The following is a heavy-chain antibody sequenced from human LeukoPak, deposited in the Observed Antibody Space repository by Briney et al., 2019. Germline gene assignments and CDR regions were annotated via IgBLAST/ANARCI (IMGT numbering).Heavy chain of an antibody. CDR2: ISAYNGNT. Sequence: EASVKVSCKASGYTFTSYGISWVRQAPGQGLEWMGWISAYNGNTNYAQKLQGRVTMTTDTSTGTAYMELRSLRSDDTAVYYCARVRFGELLRYYYYYGMDVWGQGTTVTVSS. D-gene: IGHD3-10*01. V-gene: IGHV1-18*01. J-gene: IGHJ6*02. CDR3: ARVRFGELLRYYYYYGMDV. CDR1: GYTFTSYG.